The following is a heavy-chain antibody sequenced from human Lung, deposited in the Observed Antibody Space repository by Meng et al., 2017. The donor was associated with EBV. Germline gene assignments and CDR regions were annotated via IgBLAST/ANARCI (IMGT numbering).Heavy chain of an antibody. CDR1: GGSFNNIY. J-gene: IGHJ2*01. CDR3: ARLVITMILGTPIWSFDL. D-gene: IGHD3-22*01. V-gene: IGHV4-4*07. CDR2: IQTSGNT. Sequence: GPGLVKPLSTLSLTCTVSGGSFNNIYWSLLRQPAGKGLEWIGHIQTSGNTNYNPSLKSRLTMSMDTSKNHFSLNLSSVTAADTAVYYCARLVITMILGTPIWSFDLWGRGTLVTVSS.